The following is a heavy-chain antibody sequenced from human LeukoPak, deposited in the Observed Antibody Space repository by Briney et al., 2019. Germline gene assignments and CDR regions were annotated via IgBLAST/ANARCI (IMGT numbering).Heavy chain of an antibody. Sequence: SETLSLTCTVPGGSISNYYWSWIRQPPGKGLEWIGYIYYSGSTSYNPSLKSRVTISIDTSKNQFSLKLSSVTAADTAVYYCARVRYSSGWYDTDFDYWGQGTLVTVSS. CDR2: IYYSGST. CDR1: GGSISNYY. V-gene: IGHV4-59*01. CDR3: ARVRYSSGWYDTDFDY. D-gene: IGHD6-19*01. J-gene: IGHJ4*02.